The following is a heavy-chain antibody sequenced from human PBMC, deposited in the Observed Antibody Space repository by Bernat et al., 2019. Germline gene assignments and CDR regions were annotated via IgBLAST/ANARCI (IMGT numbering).Heavy chain of an antibody. D-gene: IGHD1-7*01. J-gene: IGHJ3*01. CDR3: ARDRGTPPDTFDV. CDR1: GDSSATYG. V-gene: IGHV1-18*01. CDR2: ISGYSDYT. Sequence: QVQLVQSGAEVKKPGASVKVSCKASGDSSATYGISWVRQAPGQGLEWMGWISGYSDYTPSEQKFQGTLTMTTDTSTSTFYMELRSLGSDDTAVYYCARDRGTPPDTFDVWGQGTMVTVSS.